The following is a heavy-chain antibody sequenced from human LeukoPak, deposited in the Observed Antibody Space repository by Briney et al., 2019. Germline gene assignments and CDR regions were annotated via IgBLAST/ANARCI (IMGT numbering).Heavy chain of an antibody. J-gene: IGHJ4*02. Sequence: GGSRRLSCAASGFTFSSYAMSWVRQAPGKGLEWVSAISGSGGSTYYADSVKGRFTISRDNSKNTLYLQMNSLRAEDTAVYYCAKDQGILYYYDSSGYYSTFDYWGQGTLVTVSS. D-gene: IGHD3-22*01. CDR3: AKDQGILYYYDSSGYYSTFDY. V-gene: IGHV3-23*01. CDR1: GFTFSSYA. CDR2: ISGSGGST.